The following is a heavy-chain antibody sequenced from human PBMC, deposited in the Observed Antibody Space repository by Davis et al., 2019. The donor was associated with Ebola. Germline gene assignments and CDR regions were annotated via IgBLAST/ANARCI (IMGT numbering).Heavy chain of an antibody. CDR3: AKGAWELLPPAAFDI. V-gene: IGHV3-74*01. CDR1: GFTFSTYW. CDR2: ISSDGSFT. D-gene: IGHD1-26*01. Sequence: GESLKISCAASGFTFSTYWMHWVRQAPGKGLVWVTRISSDGSFTTYADSVKGRFTISRDNAKNTLYLQMNSLRAEDTAVYYCAKGAWELLPPAAFDIWGQGTMVTVSS. J-gene: IGHJ3*02.